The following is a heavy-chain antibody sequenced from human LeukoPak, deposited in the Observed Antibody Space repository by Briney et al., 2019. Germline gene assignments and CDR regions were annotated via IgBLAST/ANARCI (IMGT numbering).Heavy chain of an antibody. CDR1: GYTLTELS. CDR3: ATARYADDSSGYYGD. V-gene: IGHV1-24*01. Sequence: ASVKVSCKVSGYTLTELSMHWVRQAPGKGLEWMGGFDPEDGETIYAQKFQGRVTMTEDTSTDTAYMELSSLRSEDTAVYYGATARYADDSSGYYGDWGQGTLVTVSS. CDR2: FDPEDGET. D-gene: IGHD3-22*01. J-gene: IGHJ4*02.